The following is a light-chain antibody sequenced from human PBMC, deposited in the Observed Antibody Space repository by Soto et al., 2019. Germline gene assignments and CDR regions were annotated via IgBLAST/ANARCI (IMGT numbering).Light chain of an antibody. CDR2: DAS. Sequence: EIVLMQAPAALSLSPWERATLSCRASQSVSSNLAWYQQNPGQAPNLLIFDASKRATGIPARFSGSGSGTDFTLTISSLETEDFAVYYCQQHTNWPLTFGGGTKVDIK. CDR1: QSVSSN. J-gene: IGKJ4*01. V-gene: IGKV3-11*01. CDR3: QQHTNWPLT.